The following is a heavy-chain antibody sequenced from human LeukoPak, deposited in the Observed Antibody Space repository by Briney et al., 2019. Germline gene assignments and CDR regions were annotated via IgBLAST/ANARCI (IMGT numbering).Heavy chain of an antibody. CDR2: MNPNSGNT. V-gene: IGHV1-8*01. CDR3: ARVYRVLRGNRGILGY. D-gene: IGHD4-23*01. J-gene: IGHJ4*02. Sequence: ASVKVSCKASGYTFTSYDINWVRQATGQGLEWMGCMNPNSGNTGYAQKFQGRVTMTRNTSISTAYMELSSLRSEDTAVYYCARVYRVLRGNRGILGYWGQGTLVTVSS. CDR1: GYTFTSYD.